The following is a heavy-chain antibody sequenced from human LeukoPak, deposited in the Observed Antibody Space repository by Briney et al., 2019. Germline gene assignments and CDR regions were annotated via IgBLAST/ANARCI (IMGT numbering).Heavy chain of an antibody. CDR3: ARAEQLVYYYYMDV. V-gene: IGHV1-69*05. Sequence: ASVKVSCKASGGTFSSCAISWVRQAPGQGLEWMGGIIPIFGTANYAQKFQGRVTITTDESMSTAYMELSSLRSEDTAVYYCARAEQLVYYYYMDVWGKGTTVTVSS. J-gene: IGHJ6*03. CDR1: GGTFSSCA. D-gene: IGHD6-6*01. CDR2: IIPIFGTA.